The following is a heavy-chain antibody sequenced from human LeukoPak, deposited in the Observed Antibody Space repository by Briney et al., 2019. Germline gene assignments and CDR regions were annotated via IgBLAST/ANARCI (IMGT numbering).Heavy chain of an antibody. CDR3: ARPPGLDTAVVNRP. V-gene: IGHV1-2*02. D-gene: IGHD5-18*01. J-gene: IGHJ5*02. CDR2: INPNSGGT. CDR1: GHTFTGYY. Sequence: ASVKVSCKTSGHTFTGYYIHWVRQAPGQGLEWMGWINPNSGGTNYAQNFQGRVTMTRDASINTAYMELGRLRSDDTAVYYCARPPGLDTAVVNRPWGQGTLITVSS.